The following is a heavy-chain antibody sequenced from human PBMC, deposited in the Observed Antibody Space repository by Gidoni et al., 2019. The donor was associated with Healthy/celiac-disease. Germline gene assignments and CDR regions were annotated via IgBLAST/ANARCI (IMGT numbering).Heavy chain of an antibody. CDR2: IWYDGSNK. V-gene: IGHV3-33*01. D-gene: IGHD2-15*01. J-gene: IGHJ4*02. Sequence: QVQLVESGGGVVQPGRSLRLSCAASGFTFSSYGMHWVRQAPGKGLEWVAVIWYDGSNKYYADSVKGRFTISRDNSKNTLYLQMNSLRAEDTAVYYCARDGQYCSGGSCYPRGYFDYWGQGTLVTVSS. CDR3: ARDGQYCSGGSCYPRGYFDY. CDR1: GFTFSSYG.